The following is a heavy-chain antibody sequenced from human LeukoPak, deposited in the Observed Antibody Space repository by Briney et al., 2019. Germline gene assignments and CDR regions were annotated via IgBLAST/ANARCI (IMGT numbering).Heavy chain of an antibody. Sequence: PSETLSLTCTVSGYSISSGYYWGWIRQPPGKGLEWIGSIYHSGSTYYNPSLKSRVTISVDTSKNQFSLKLSSVTAADTAVYYCARGQTTITFGGVIAPYFDYWGQGTLVTVSS. CDR1: GYSISSGYY. V-gene: IGHV4-38-2*02. J-gene: IGHJ4*02. CDR3: ARGQTTITFGGVIAPYFDY. D-gene: IGHD3-16*02. CDR2: IYHSGST.